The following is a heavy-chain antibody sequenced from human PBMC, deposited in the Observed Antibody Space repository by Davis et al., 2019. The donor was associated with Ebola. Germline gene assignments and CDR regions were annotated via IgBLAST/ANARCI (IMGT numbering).Heavy chain of an antibody. CDR2: MYLGDSET. Sequence: KVSCKGSGYKFNSYWIGWVRQMPGKGLEWMGVMYLGDSETTYSPSFQGQVTFSADNSINTVYLQWSSLKASDTATYYCARGTLPGFTTSGFDSWGQGTLVTVSS. J-gene: IGHJ4*02. D-gene: IGHD3-22*01. CDR1: GYKFNSYW. CDR3: ARGTLPGFTTSGFDS. V-gene: IGHV5-51*01.